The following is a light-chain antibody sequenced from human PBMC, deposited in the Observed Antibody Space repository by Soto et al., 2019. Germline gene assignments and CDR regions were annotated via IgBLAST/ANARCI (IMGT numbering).Light chain of an antibody. CDR1: QSIATF. CDR3: QQSYDGPQT. Sequence: QMTQSPSSQSASVGDRVSITCRASQSIATFLNWYQQRLGKAPKLLIYAASDLKSGVPSRFSGSGSGTDFTLTISSLQPEDFGSYYCQQSYDGPQTFGQGTKVEI. CDR2: AAS. V-gene: IGKV1-39*01. J-gene: IGKJ1*01.